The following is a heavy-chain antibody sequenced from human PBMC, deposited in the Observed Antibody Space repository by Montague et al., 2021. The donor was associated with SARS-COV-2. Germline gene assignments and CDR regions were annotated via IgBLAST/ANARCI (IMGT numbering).Heavy chain of an antibody. J-gene: IGHJ4*02. Sequence: ETLSLSCAVYGESFSGFFWSWIRQPRGKGLEWIAEINDRGVTNYDYNPSLGSRVTISADTSKNQFSLKLRSVTAADTAVYYCARWDPQTLTVISLRGKSANDYWGQGTLVTVSS. V-gene: IGHV4-34*01. D-gene: IGHD4-11*01. CDR1: GESFSGFF. CDR2: INDRGVTNY. CDR3: ARWDPQTLTVISLRGKSANDY.